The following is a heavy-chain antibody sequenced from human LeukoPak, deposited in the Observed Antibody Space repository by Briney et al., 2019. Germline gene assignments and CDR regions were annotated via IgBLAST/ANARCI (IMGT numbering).Heavy chain of an antibody. D-gene: IGHD3-10*01. J-gene: IGHJ4*02. V-gene: IGHV4-59*01. Sequence: SETQSLTCTVSGGSISSYYWSWIRQPPGKGLEYVGYIYYSGSTYYNPSLKSRVTISVDTSKNQFSLKLSSVTAADTAVYYCARAGYYYGSGSYYNTPHFDYWGQGTLVTVS. CDR2: IYYSGST. CDR1: GGSISSYY. CDR3: ARAGYYYGSGSYYNTPHFDY.